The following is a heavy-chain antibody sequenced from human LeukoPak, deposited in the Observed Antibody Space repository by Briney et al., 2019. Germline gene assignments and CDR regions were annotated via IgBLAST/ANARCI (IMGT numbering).Heavy chain of an antibody. CDR2: ISSSSTYI. V-gene: IGHV3-21*01. Sequence: PGGSLRLSCVASGFTFSTYSMNWVRQAPGKGLEWVSSISSSSTYIYYADSVKGRFTISRDNAKNSLYLQMNSLRAEDTAVYYCARDQYGSGTYSRLGYWGQGTLVTVSS. CDR1: GFTFSTYS. D-gene: IGHD3-10*01. CDR3: ARDQYGSGTYSRLGY. J-gene: IGHJ4*02.